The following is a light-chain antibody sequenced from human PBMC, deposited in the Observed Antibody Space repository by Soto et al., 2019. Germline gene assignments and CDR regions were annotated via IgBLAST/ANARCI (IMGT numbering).Light chain of an antibody. CDR2: GAS. Sequence: GVKLSVAAVSVSRRERATLSCRASQSVNSNLAWYQQKLGQAPRVLIYGASTRATGIPDRFSGSGSGTEFILTISSFQSEDFTLYCCQEYNTWLWTFCQGAKV. V-gene: IGKV3-15*01. CDR1: QSVNSN. CDR3: QEYNTWLWT. J-gene: IGKJ1*01.